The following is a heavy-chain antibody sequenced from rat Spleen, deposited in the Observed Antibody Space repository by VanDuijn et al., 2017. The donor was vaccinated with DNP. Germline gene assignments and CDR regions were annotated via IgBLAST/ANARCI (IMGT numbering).Heavy chain of an antibody. J-gene: IGHJ4*01. D-gene: IGHD1-11*01. CDR3: TRINYGGYYYVLDV. Sequence: EVQLVESGGGLVQPGRSLKLSCAVSGITFSDHNMAWVRQAPKKGLEWVGTISYDRSDTYYRDSVKGRFTISRDNAKSTLYLQMDNLRSEDTATYYCTRINYGGYYYVLDVWGQGASVTVSS. V-gene: IGHV5-7*01. CDR1: GITFSDHN. CDR2: ISYDRSDT.